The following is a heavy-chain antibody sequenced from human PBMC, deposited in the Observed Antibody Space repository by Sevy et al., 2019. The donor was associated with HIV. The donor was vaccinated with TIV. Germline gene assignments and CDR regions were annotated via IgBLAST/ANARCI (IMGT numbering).Heavy chain of an antibody. CDR1: GFTISDYF. V-gene: IGHV3-11*04. Sequence: GGSLRLSCAAAGFTISDYFMTWIRQAPGKGLEWVSYISSSGDTIYYADSVKGRFTISRDNSKNTLYLQMNSLRAEDTAVYYCARDLIDGSGSYYNWFDPWGQGTLVTVSS. CDR3: ARDLIDGSGSYYNWFDP. J-gene: IGHJ5*02. CDR2: ISSSGDTI. D-gene: IGHD3-10*01.